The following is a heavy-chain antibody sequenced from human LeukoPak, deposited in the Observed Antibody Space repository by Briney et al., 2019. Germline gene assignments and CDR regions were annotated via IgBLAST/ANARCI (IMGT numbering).Heavy chain of an antibody. Sequence: GGSLRLSCAASGFTFSSYGMHWVRQAPGKGLEWVAFIRHDGGNTYYADSVKGRFAISRDNSKNTLYLQMNSLRAEDTAVYYFANILGDVVDYWGRGTLVTVSS. CDR3: ANILGDVVDY. V-gene: IGHV3-30*02. CDR1: GFTFSSYG. D-gene: IGHD3-16*01. J-gene: IGHJ4*02. CDR2: IRHDGGNT.